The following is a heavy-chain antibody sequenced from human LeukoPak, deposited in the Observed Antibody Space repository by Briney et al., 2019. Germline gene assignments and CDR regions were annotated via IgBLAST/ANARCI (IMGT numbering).Heavy chain of an antibody. D-gene: IGHD4/OR15-4a*01. Sequence: PGGSLRLSCAASGFSFRHYGMHWVRQAPGKGLEWVAFINYDGSNKYYADSVKGRFTISRDNSNKTVYLQMNSLRAEDTAVYYCAKEGRYGDYFDYWGQGTLVTVSS. CDR3: AKEGRYGDYFDY. CDR1: GFSFRHYG. J-gene: IGHJ4*02. CDR2: INYDGSNK. V-gene: IGHV3-30*02.